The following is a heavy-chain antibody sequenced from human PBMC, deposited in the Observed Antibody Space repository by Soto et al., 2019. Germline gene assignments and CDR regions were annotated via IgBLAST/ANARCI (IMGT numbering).Heavy chain of an antibody. Sequence: EVQLVESGGGLVKPGGFLRLSCVASGCTFSGYSINWVRQAPGKGLEWVSYISGPSIYIYYADSVKGRFTISRDNAKGAVYLPMNSLRAEDTAVYYCARGFRNGFNVWGQGTTVSVSS. CDR2: ISGPSIYI. J-gene: IGHJ6*02. D-gene: IGHD2-8*01. V-gene: IGHV3-21*01. CDR3: ARGFRNGFNV. CDR1: GCTFSGYS.